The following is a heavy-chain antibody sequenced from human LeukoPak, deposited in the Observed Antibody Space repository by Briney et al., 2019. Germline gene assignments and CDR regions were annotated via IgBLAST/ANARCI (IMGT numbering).Heavy chain of an antibody. V-gene: IGHV5-51*01. CDR2: IYPGDSDT. CDR3: ARHPMTTVIPYYFDY. D-gene: IGHD4-17*01. CDR1: GYSFNTYW. J-gene: IGHJ4*02. Sequence: GESLKISCKGSGYSFNTYWIGWVRQMPGKGLEWMGIIYPGDSDTKYSPSFQGQVTISADKSISTAYLQWSSLKASDTAMYYCARHPMTTVIPYYFDYWGQGTLVTVSS.